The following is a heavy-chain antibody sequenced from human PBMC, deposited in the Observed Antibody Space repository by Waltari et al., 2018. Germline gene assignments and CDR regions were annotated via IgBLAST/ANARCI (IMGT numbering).Heavy chain of an antibody. CDR1: GGTLRSYA. Sequence: QVQLVQSGAEVKKPGSSVKVSCKASGGTLRSYAISWVRQAPGQGLEWMGGIIPIFGTANYAQKFQGRVTITADESTSTAYMELSSLRSEDTAVYYCAREHIYSGYDGHAFDIWGQGTMVTVSS. J-gene: IGHJ3*02. D-gene: IGHD5-12*01. CDR3: AREHIYSGYDGHAFDI. V-gene: IGHV1-69*13. CDR2: IIPIFGTA.